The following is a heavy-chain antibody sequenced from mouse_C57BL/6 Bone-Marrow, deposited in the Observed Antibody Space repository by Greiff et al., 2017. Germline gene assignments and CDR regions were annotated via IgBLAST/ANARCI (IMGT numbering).Heavy chain of an antibody. V-gene: IGHV1-53*01. CDR2: INPSNGGT. J-gene: IGHJ3*01. CDR1: GYTFTSYW. D-gene: IGHD1-1*01. CDR3: ARWGLRSVATGFAD. Sequence: QVQLQQPGTELVKPGASVKLSCKASGYTFTSYWMHWVKQRPGQGLEWIGNINPSNGGTNYNEKFKSKATLTVDKSSSTAYMQLSSLTSEDAAVYYCARWGLRSVATGFADWGQGTLVTVSA.